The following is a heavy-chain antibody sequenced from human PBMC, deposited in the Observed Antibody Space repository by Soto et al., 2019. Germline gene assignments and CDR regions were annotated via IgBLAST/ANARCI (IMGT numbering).Heavy chain of an antibody. J-gene: IGHJ5*01. V-gene: IGHV1-69*08. Sequence: QVQLVQSGAEVKRPGSSVKVSCKASGDAFSRYTFSWVRQAPGHGLEWMGRIIPDFDVTHYAQKFQGRLTITADKSTITAYMELGSLRSEDTAVYYCATDHILTGYRVDSWGHGTLITVSS. D-gene: IGHD3-9*01. CDR1: GDAFSRYT. CDR2: IIPDFDVT. CDR3: ATDHILTGYRVDS.